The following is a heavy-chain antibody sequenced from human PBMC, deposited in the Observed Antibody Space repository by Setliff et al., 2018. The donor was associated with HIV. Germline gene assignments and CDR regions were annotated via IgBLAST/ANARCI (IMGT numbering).Heavy chain of an antibody. CDR1: GGSISSGTYY. D-gene: IGHD3-16*01. J-gene: IGHJ4*02. CDR3: AGELWGVLF. Sequence: SETLSLTCTVSGGSISSGTYYWSWIRQPPGKGLEWIGTLFHSGNTYYNATLKSRVSISGDPSKSHLSLKLTSVTAADTAIYYCAGELWGVLFRGQGTLVTVSS. V-gene: IGHV4-39*07. CDR2: LFHSGNT.